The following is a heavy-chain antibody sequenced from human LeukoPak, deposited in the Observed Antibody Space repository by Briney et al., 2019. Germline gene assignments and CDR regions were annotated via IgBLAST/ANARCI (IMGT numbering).Heavy chain of an antibody. CDR1: GYTFSSNA. CDR2: IDTNTGNQ. CDR3: ARGYDSSGYFSD. V-gene: IGHV7-4-1*02. J-gene: IGHJ4*02. Sequence: ASVKVSCKASGYTFSSNAINWVRQAPGQGLEWMGWIDTNTGNQTYAQGLTGRFVFSLDTSVSTAYLQISSLKAEDTGEYFCARGYDSSGYFSDWGQGTLVTVSS. D-gene: IGHD3-22*01.